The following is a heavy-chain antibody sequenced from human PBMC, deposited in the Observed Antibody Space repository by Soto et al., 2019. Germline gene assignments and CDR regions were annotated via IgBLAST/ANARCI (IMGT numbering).Heavy chain of an antibody. D-gene: IGHD3-3*01. CDR2: MNPNSGNT. Sequence: ASVKVSCKASGYTFTSYDINCVRQATGQGLEWMGWMNPNSGNTGYAQKFQGRVTMTRNTSISTAYMELSSLRSEDTAVYYCARGFSVTIFGVVIRDYYYYYYMDVWGKGTTVTVSS. CDR1: GYTFTSYD. V-gene: IGHV1-8*01. J-gene: IGHJ6*03. CDR3: ARGFSVTIFGVVIRDYYYYYYMDV.